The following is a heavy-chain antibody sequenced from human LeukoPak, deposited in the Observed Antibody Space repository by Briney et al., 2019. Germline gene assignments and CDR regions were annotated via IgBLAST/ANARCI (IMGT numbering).Heavy chain of an antibody. V-gene: IGHV3-48*04. Sequence: PGGSLRLSCAASGFTFSSYAMSWVRQAPGKGLEWVSYISSASSTIYYADSVKGRFTISRDNAENSMYLQMNSLRAEDTAVYYCAKRYYYDSSGYPVAFVIWGQGTMVTVSS. D-gene: IGHD3-22*01. CDR1: GFTFSSYA. CDR3: AKRYYYDSSGYPVAFVI. J-gene: IGHJ3*02. CDR2: ISSASSTI.